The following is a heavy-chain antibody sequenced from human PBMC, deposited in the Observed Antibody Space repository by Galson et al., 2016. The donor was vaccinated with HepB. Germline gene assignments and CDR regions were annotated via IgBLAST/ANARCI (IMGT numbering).Heavy chain of an antibody. CDR3: ATETPSAVRRDSFFFGYFQH. Sequence: QSGAEVKKPGESLKISCEGSGYSFSTYWIAWVRQEPGKGLEWMGIIYPADSDTRYSPSFQGQVTISVDKSINTAYLQWDSLKASDTAVYYCATETPSAVRRDSFFFGYFQHWGQGTLVTVSS. CDR2: IYPADSDT. CDR1: GYSFSTYW. V-gene: IGHV5-51*03. J-gene: IGHJ1*01. D-gene: IGHD3-3*01.